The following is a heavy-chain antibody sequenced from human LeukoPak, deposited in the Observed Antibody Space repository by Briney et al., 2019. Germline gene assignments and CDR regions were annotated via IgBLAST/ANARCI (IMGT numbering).Heavy chain of an antibody. CDR1: GGTFSSYA. CDR3: AREVYYNNSSGYRDY. Sequence: ASVKVSCKASGGTFSSYAISWVRQAPGQGLEWMGRIIPIFGTANYAQKFPGRFTITTDESTSTAYMELSSLRSEDTAVYDCAREVYYNNSSGYRDYWGQGTLVTVSS. V-gene: IGHV1-69*05. J-gene: IGHJ4*02. CDR2: IIPIFGTA. D-gene: IGHD3-22*01.